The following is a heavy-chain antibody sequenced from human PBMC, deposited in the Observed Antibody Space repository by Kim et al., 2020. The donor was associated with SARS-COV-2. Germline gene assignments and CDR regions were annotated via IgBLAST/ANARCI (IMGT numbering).Heavy chain of an antibody. J-gene: IGHJ4*02. Sequence: GGSLRLSCAASGFTFSSYGMHWVRQAPGKGLEWVAVIWYDGSNKYYADSVKGRFTISRDNSKNTLYLQMNSLRAEDTAVYYCARSSIAAAGILSFFDYWGQGTLVTVSS. CDR2: IWYDGSNK. CDR3: ARSSIAAAGILSFFDY. CDR1: GFTFSSYG. V-gene: IGHV3-33*01. D-gene: IGHD6-13*01.